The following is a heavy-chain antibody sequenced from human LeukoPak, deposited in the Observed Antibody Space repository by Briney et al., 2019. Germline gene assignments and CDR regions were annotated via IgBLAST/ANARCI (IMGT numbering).Heavy chain of an antibody. CDR3: ARDKTYCDSPNAFDI. Sequence: PGGSLRLSCAASGFTFSSYAMHWVRQAPGKGLEWVAVISYDGSNKYYADSVKGRFTISRDNSKNTLYLQMNSLRAEDTAVYYCARDKTYCDSPNAFDIWGQGTMVTVSS. D-gene: IGHD3-22*01. CDR1: GFTFSSYA. J-gene: IGHJ3*02. CDR2: ISYDGSNK. V-gene: IGHV3-30-3*01.